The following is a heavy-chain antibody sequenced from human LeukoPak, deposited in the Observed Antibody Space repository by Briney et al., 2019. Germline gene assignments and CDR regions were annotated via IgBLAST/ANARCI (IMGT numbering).Heavy chain of an antibody. CDR3: ARTLLRGAFDM. J-gene: IGHJ3*02. V-gene: IGHV1-2*02. Sequence: ASVKVFCKAYGYTFSDYYMHWVRQAPGQGLEWMGWINPPSGRTSYAQKLQGRVTLTRDTSVRTAYMELKSLRSDDTAIYYCARTLLRGAFDMWGQGTMVTVSS. CDR2: INPPSGRT. CDR1: GYTFSDYY. D-gene: IGHD3-10*01.